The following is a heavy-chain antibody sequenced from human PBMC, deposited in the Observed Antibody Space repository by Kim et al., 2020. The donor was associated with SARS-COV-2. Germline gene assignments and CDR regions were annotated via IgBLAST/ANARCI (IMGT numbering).Heavy chain of an antibody. Sequence: SVKGRFTNSRDNAKNSLYLQMNSLRAEDTAVYYCARDSAYCSSTSCSFDYWGQGTLVTVSS. J-gene: IGHJ4*02. CDR3: ARDSAYCSSTSCSFDY. D-gene: IGHD2-2*01. V-gene: IGHV3-21*01.